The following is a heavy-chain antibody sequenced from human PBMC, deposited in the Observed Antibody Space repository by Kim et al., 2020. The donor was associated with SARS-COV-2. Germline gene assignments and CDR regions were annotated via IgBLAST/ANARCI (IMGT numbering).Heavy chain of an antibody. Sequence: DSVRGRCTVARDNSKNTLYLQMNSLRAEDTAVYYCAKKTIAAAGNNWFDPWGQGTLVTVSS. D-gene: IGHD6-13*01. V-gene: IGHV3-23*01. CDR3: AKKTIAAAGNNWFDP. J-gene: IGHJ5*02.